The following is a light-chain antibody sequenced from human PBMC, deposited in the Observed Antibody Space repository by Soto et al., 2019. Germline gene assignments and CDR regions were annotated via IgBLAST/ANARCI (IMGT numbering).Light chain of an antibody. CDR3: QQYNNWPPLT. Sequence: EIVMTQSPATLSVSPGERATLSCRASQSIINNLAWYQQKPGQAPRLLIYGASTRATGIPARFSGGGSGTEFTLTISSLQSEDFAVYYCQQYNNWPPLTFGGGTKVEI. V-gene: IGKV3-15*01. J-gene: IGKJ4*01. CDR2: GAS. CDR1: QSIINN.